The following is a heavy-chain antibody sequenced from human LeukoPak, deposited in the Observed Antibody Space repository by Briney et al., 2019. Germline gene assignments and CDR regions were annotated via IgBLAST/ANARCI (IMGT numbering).Heavy chain of an antibody. D-gene: IGHD3-22*01. CDR1: GGSISSGSYY. Sequence: SQTLSLTCTVSGGSISSGSYYWSWIRQPAGKGLEWIGRIYTSGSTNYNPSLKSRVTISVDTSKNQFSLKLSSVTAADTAVYYRARSGDYYDSSGYYPLGYWGQGTLVTVSS. CDR3: ARSGDYYDSSGYYPLGY. V-gene: IGHV4-61*02. J-gene: IGHJ4*02. CDR2: IYTSGST.